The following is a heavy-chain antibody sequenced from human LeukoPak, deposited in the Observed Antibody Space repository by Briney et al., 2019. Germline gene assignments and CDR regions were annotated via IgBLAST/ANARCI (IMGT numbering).Heavy chain of an antibody. Sequence: PGGSLRLSCAASGFTFSSYAMSWVRQAPGKGLEWVSAISGSGGSTYYADSVKGRFTISRVNSKNTLYLQMNSLRAEDTAVYYCAGEPSYYYYYMDVWGKGTTVTVSS. CDR1: GFTFSSYA. D-gene: IGHD1-14*01. J-gene: IGHJ6*03. CDR2: ISGSGGST. V-gene: IGHV3-23*01. CDR3: AGEPSYYYYYMDV.